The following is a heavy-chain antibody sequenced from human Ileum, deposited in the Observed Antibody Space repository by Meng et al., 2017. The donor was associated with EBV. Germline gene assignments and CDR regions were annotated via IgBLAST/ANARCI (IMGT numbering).Heavy chain of an antibody. CDR1: GYTFTNYG. J-gene: IGHJ4*02. Sequence: HVKWVQFGTEVKKPGASVKVSCKASGYTFTNYGITWVRQAPGEGLEWMGWISAYNGNTNYAQKLQGRVTMTTDTSTSTAYMELRSLRSDDTAVYYCARDRQCGYRGQGTLVTVSS. CDR2: ISAYNGNT. V-gene: IGHV1-18*01. D-gene: IGHD6-19*01. CDR3: ARDRQCGY.